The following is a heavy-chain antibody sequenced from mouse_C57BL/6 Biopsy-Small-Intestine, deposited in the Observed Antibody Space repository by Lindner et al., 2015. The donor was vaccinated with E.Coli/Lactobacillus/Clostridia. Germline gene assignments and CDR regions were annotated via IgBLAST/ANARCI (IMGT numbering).Heavy chain of an antibody. CDR3: ARGSDIAASGASIFDY. Sequence: SVKVSCKASGGTFSTHTFSWVRQAPGQGLQWMGRVIPLLDMAEYAQRFQGRVTITADKDTSTVYMEMSSLRSEDTAVYYCARGSDIAASGASIFDYWGQGNPGHRLL. D-gene: IGHD3-3*01. CDR2: VIPLLDMA. J-gene: IGHJ2*01. V-gene: IGHV1-4*01. CDR1: GGTFSTHT.